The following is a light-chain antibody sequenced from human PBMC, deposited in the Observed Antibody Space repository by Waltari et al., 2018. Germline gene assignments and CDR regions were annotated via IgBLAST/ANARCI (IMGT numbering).Light chain of an antibody. CDR1: SGYSNYK. J-gene: IGLJ3*02. V-gene: IGLV9-49*01. CDR3: GADHGSGSNFVRV. Sequence: QPVLTQPPSASASLGASVTLTCTLSSGYSNYKVDWYQQSPGTGPRFVMRVGTGGIVGSKGDGIPDRFSVLGSGLNRYRTIKNIQEEDESDYHCGADHGSGSNFVRVFGGGTKLTVL. CDR2: VGTGGIVG.